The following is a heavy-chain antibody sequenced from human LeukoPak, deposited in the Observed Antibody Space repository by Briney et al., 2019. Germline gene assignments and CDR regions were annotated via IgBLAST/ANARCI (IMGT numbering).Heavy chain of an antibody. CDR2: ISWNSGSI. Sequence: GGSLRLSCAASGFTFDDYAMHWVRQAPGKGLEWVSGISWNSGSIGYADSVKGRFTISGDNAKNSLYLQMNSLRAEDTAVYYCASRAVRGVIIPFDYWGQGTLVTVSS. CDR3: ASRAVRGVIIPFDY. J-gene: IGHJ4*02. V-gene: IGHV3-9*01. CDR1: GFTFDDYA. D-gene: IGHD3-10*01.